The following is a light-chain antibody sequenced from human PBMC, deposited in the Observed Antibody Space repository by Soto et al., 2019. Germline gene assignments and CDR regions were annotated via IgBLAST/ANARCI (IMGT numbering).Light chain of an antibody. CDR1: SSDVGTYNY. CDR2: EVS. V-gene: IGLV2-14*01. Sequence: QSALTQPASVSGSPGQSITISCTGTSSDVGTYNYVSWYQHHPGKVPKLMIYEVSNRPSGVPNRFSGSKSGNTASLTISGLQAEDEADYYCSSYTSSSTHNYVFGTGTKVTVL. CDR3: SSYTSSSTHNYV. J-gene: IGLJ1*01.